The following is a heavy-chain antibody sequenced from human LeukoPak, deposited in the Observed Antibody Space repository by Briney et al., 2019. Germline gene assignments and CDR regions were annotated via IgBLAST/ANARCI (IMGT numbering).Heavy chain of an antibody. CDR2: INPNSGGT. CDR1: GYTFTGYY. CDR3: ARLRITMVRGNPAYYYMDV. Sequence: ASVKVSCKASGYTFTGYYMHWVRQAPGQGLEWMGWINPNSGGTNYAQKFQGRVTMTRDTSISTAYMELSRLRSDDTAVYYCARLRITMVRGNPAYYYMDVWGKGTTVTISS. J-gene: IGHJ6*03. D-gene: IGHD3-10*01. V-gene: IGHV1-2*02.